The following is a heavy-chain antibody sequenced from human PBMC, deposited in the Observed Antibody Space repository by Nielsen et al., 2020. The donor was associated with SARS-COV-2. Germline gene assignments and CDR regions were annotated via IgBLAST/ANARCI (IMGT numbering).Heavy chain of an antibody. CDR2: ISSSGSTI. CDR3: ARETQTAAQGY. V-gene: IGHV3-11*04. CDR1: GFTVSSNY. Sequence: GESLKISCAASGFTVSSNYMSWVRQAPGKGLEWVSYISSSGSTIYYADSVKGRFTISRDNAKNSLYLQMNSLRAEDTAVYYCARETQTAAQGYWGQGTLVTVSS. D-gene: IGHD6-13*01. J-gene: IGHJ4*02.